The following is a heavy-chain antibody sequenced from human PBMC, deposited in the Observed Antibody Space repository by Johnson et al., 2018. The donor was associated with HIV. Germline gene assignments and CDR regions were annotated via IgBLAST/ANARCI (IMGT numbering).Heavy chain of an antibody. J-gene: IGHJ3*02. V-gene: IGHV3-11*04. CDR3: AKDMVRGFWGDAFDI. Sequence: QEQLVESGGGLVQSGGSLRLSCGVSGFAVSSNYMSWVRQAPGKGLERVSAISGSGGSTIYYADSVKGRFTISRDNAKNSLYLQMNSLRAEDTAVYYCAKDMVRGFWGDAFDIWGQGTMVTVSS. CDR1: GFAVSSNY. D-gene: IGHD3-10*01. CDR2: ISGSGGSTI.